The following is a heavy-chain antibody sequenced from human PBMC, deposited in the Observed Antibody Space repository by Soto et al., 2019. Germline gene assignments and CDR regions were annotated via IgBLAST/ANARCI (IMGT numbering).Heavy chain of an antibody. D-gene: IGHD1-26*01. J-gene: IGHJ5*02. V-gene: IGHV1-69*12. CDR3: ARAGATTFGNWFDP. Sequence: QVQLVQSGAEVKKPGSSVKVSCKASGGTFSSYAISWVRQAPGQGLEWMGGIIPIFGTANYAQKFQGRVTITADESTSPAYMELSSLRSEDTAVYYCARAGATTFGNWFDPWGQGTLVTVSS. CDR2: IIPIFGTA. CDR1: GGTFSSYA.